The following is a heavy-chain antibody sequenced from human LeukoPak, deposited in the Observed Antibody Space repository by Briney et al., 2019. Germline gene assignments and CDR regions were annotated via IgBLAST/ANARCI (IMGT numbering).Heavy chain of an antibody. D-gene: IGHD3-9*01. CDR2: ISGTSSSI. J-gene: IGHJ6*02. V-gene: IGHV3-21*01. Sequence: PGGSLRLSCAASGFTFSSFSMNWVRQAPGKGLEWVSSISGTSSSIYYADSVKGRFTISRNNAQNSLFLQLNSLSVEDTAVYYCARDDRIRYRYGLDVWGQGTTVTVSS. CDR3: ARDDRIRYRYGLDV. CDR1: GFTFSSFS.